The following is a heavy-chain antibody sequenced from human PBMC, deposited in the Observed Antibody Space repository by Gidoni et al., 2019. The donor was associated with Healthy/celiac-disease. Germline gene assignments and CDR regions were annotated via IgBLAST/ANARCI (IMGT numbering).Heavy chain of an antibody. CDR2: IYYSGRT. D-gene: IGHD4-17*01. V-gene: IGHV4-39*01. CDR3: ARRANTVTTPLFDY. J-gene: IGHJ4*02. CDR1: GGSISSSSYY. Sequence: QLQLQESGPGLVKPSETLSLTCTVSGGSISSSSYYWGWIRQPPGKGLEWIGSIYYSGRTYYNPSLKSRFTISVDTSKNQFSLKLSSVTAADTAVYYCARRANTVTTPLFDYWGQGTLVTVSS.